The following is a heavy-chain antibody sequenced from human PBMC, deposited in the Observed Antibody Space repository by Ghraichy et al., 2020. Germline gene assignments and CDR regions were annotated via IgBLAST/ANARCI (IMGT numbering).Heavy chain of an antibody. J-gene: IGHJ5*02. V-gene: IGHV1-2*02. Sequence: KVSCKASGYRFTGNYIHWVRQAPGQGLEWMGWINPSSGDTNYAQKFQGRVTMTRDTSISTAYVDLSGLRSDDTAMYYCARDLIGTGAKNSFDPWGQGTLVTVSS. D-gene: IGHD1-26*01. CDR2: INPSSGDT. CDR1: GYRFTGNY. CDR3: ARDLIGTGAKNSFDP.